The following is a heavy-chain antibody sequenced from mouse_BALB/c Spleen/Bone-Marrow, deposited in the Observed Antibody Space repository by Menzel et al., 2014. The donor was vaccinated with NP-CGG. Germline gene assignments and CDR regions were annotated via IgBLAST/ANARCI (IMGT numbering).Heavy chain of an antibody. Sequence: QVQLQQPGAELARPGASVKMSCKASGYTFDYYTVQWVKQRPGQGLEWIGYINPSSGYTNYNQKFKDKATLTADKSSSTDYMQLSSLTSEDSAVYYCAREVYGSWFAYWGQGTLVTVSA. V-gene: IGHV1-4*01. CDR3: AREVYGSWFAY. J-gene: IGHJ3*01. D-gene: IGHD2-2*01. CDR1: GYTFDYYT. CDR2: INPSSGYT.